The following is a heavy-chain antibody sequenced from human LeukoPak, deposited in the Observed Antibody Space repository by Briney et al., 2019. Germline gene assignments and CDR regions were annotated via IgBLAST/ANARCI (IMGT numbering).Heavy chain of an antibody. CDR1: GYTFTGYY. J-gene: IGHJ4*02. Sequence: ASVKVSCKASGYTFTGYYMHWVRQAPGQGLEWMGWINPNSGGTNYAQKFQGRVTMTTDTSTSTAYMELRRLRSDDTAVYYCARDSGYCGSTSCYDDYWGQGTLVTVSS. D-gene: IGHD2-2*01. CDR3: ARDSGYCGSTSCYDDY. V-gene: IGHV1-2*02. CDR2: INPNSGGT.